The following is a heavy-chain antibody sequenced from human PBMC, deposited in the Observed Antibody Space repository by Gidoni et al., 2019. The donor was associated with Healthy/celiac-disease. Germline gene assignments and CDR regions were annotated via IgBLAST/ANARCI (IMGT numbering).Heavy chain of an antibody. CDR2: IYYSGST. CDR3: ARASVLEGAAAVYD. V-gene: IGHV4-61*01. J-gene: IGHJ4*02. Sequence: VQLQESGAGLVKPSETLSLTWPVSGCSVSSGCYDWSWVRQPPGKGLEWIGYIYYSGSTNYNPSPKSRVTISVDKSKNQFSLKLSYGTAADTAVYYCARASVLEGAAAVYDWGQGTLVTVSS. D-gene: IGHD6-13*01. CDR1: GCSVSSGCYD.